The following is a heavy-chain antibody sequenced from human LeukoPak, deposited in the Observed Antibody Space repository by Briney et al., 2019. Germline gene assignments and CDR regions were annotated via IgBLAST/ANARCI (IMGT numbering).Heavy chain of an antibody. Sequence: PGGSLRLSCAASGFTFSSYWMHWVRQAPGKGLVWVSRINSDGYSTSYADSVKGRFTISRDNAKNTLYLQMNSLRAEDTAVYYCACPYSGSYYGFDYWGQGTLVTVSS. CDR1: GFTFSSYW. D-gene: IGHD1-26*01. J-gene: IGHJ4*02. CDR3: ACPYSGSYYGFDY. V-gene: IGHV3-74*01. CDR2: INSDGYST.